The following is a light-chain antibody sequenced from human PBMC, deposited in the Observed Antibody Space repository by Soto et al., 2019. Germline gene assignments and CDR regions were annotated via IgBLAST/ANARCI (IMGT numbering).Light chain of an antibody. CDR3: QQYGSSWT. Sequence: EIVMTQSPATLSVSPGESATLSCRASQSVSNNYLAWYQQKPGRAPRLLIYGASNRATGIPDRFSGSGSGTDFTLTISRLEPEDFAVYYCQQYGSSWTFGQGTKV. CDR2: GAS. V-gene: IGKV3-20*01. J-gene: IGKJ1*01. CDR1: QSVSNNY.